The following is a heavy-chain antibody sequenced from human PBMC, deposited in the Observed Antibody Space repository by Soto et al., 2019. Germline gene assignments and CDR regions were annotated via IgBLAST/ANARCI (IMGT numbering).Heavy chain of an antibody. Sequence: GGSLRLSCAASGFTCSSYAMSWVRQAPGKGLEWVSAISGSGGSTYHADSVKGRFTISRDNSKNTLYLQISSLRVEGTAVYYCAKVLKFWFFDFWGQGILVIVSA. J-gene: IGHJ4*02. CDR1: GFTCSSYA. D-gene: IGHD3-9*01. CDR3: AKVLKFWFFDF. V-gene: IGHV3-23*01. CDR2: ISGSGGST.